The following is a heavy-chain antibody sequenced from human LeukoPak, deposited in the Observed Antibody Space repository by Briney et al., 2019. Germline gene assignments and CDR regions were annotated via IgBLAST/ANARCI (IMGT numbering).Heavy chain of an antibody. CDR3: ARRANWGSYFDY. D-gene: IGHD7-27*01. CDR1: GGSISSSSYY. V-gene: IGHV4-39*01. Sequence: SETLSLTCTVSGGSISSSSYYWGWIRQPPGKGLEWIGSIYYSGSAYYNPSLKSRVTISVDTSKNQFSLKLSSVTAADTAVYYCARRANWGSYFDYWGQGTLVTVSS. J-gene: IGHJ4*02. CDR2: IYYSGSA.